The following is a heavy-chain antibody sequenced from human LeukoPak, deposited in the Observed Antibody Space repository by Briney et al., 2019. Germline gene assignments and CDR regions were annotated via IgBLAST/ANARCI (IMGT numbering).Heavy chain of an antibody. CDR2: IGGGSYFI. J-gene: IGHJ4*02. CDR3: ARDLLLGRSVWYGAFDY. Sequence: PGGSLRLSCAASGFSFSNYTMNWVRQAPGKGLEWVSSIGGGSYFIYYADSLKGRFTISRDNAKNSMYLQMNSLRAEDTAVYYCARDLLLGRSVWYGAFDYWGQGILVTVSS. V-gene: IGHV3-21*01. CDR1: GFSFSNYT. D-gene: IGHD6-19*01.